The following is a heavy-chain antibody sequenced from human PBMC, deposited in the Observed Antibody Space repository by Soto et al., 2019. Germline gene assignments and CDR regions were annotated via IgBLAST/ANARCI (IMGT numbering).Heavy chain of an antibody. J-gene: IGHJ5*02. CDR3: AKDMRPNINWFDP. CDR2: IYSGGST. D-gene: IGHD2-2*01. CDR1: GFTVSSNY. V-gene: IGHV3-66*01. Sequence: PGGSLRLSCAASGFTVSSNYMSWVRQTPGKGLEWVSVIYSGGSTYFADSVKGRFTISRDNSKNTLYLQMNSLRAEDTAVYYCAKDMRPNINWFDPWGQGALVTVSS.